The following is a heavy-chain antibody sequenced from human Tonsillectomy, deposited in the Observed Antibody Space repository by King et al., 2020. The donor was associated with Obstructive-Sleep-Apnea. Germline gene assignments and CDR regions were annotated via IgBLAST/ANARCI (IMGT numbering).Heavy chain of an antibody. CDR3: ARGSGAADVNWFDP. J-gene: IGHJ5*02. CDR2: VNHSGST. Sequence: QVQLQQWGAGLLKPSETLSLTCAVYGGSFSDYYWSWIRQPPGKGLEWIGEVNHSGSTNYSPSLKSRVTISVDMSKNQFSLKVTSVTAADTAVYFCARGSGAADVNWFDPWGQGALVTVSS. CDR1: GGSFSDYY. V-gene: IGHV4-34*01. D-gene: IGHD6-13*01.